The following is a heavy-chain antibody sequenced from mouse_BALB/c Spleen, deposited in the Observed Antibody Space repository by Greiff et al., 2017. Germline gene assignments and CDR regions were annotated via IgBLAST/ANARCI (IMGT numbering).Heavy chain of an antibody. CDR3: ARKGRRGAMDY. V-gene: IGHV2-2*02. CDR2: IWSGGST. Sequence: VQLQQSGPGLVQPSQSLSITCTVSGFSFTSYGVHWVRQSPGKCLEWLGVIWSGGSTAYNASFISRLSISKDNSKSQVFFKMNSLQANDTAIYYCARKGRRGAMDYWGQGTSVTVSS. CDR1: GFSFTSYG. J-gene: IGHJ4*01.